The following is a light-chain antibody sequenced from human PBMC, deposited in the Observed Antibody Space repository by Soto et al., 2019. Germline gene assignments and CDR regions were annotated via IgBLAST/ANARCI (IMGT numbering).Light chain of an antibody. CDR1: QGINSY. V-gene: IGKV1-9*01. Sequence: IQLTQSPSSLSASVGDRVTITCRASQGINSYLAWYQQKPGKAPKLLIYAASTLQSGVPPRFSGSGSGTDFTLTISSLQPEDFATYYCQQYNSYSWTFGQGTKVEIK. J-gene: IGKJ1*01. CDR2: AAS. CDR3: QQYNSYSWT.